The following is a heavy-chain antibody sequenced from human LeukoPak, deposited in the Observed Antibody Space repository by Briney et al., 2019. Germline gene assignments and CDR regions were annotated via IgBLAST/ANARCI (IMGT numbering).Heavy chain of an antibody. CDR2: LYTSGST. CDR1: GSISGYY. CDR3: ARQKCTSASCLTKNAFDI. Sequence: PSETLSLTCTVSGSISGYYWSWIRQPPGKGLEWIGSLYTSGSTNYNPSRESRVTISVDTSKNQFSLDLSSVTAADTAVYYCARQKCTSASCLTKNAFDIWGQGTMVTVSS. V-gene: IGHV4-4*09. D-gene: IGHD2-2*01. J-gene: IGHJ3*02.